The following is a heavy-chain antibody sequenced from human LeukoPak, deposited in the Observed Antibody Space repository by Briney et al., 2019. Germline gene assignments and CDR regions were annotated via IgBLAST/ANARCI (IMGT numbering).Heavy chain of an antibody. CDR3: ARVSSSWYQDWYFDL. V-gene: IGHV4-59*01. D-gene: IGHD6-13*01. Sequence: SETLSLTCTVSGDSISRYYWSWIRQPPGKGLEWIGYIFYSGSTNYNPSLESRVTISVDTSKNQFSLKLSSVTAADTAVYYCARVSSSWYQDWYFDLWGRGTLVTVPS. CDR1: GDSISRYY. J-gene: IGHJ2*01. CDR2: IFYSGST.